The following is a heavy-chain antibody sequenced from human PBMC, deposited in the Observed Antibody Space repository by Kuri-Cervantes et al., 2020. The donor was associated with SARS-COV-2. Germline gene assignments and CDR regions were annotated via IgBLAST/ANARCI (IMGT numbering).Heavy chain of an antibody. CDR2: IYYSGST. CDR1: GGSISSSSYY. J-gene: IGHJ5*02. D-gene: IGHD6-19*01. V-gene: IGHV4-39*01. CDR3: ARHGSSSSGWNFNWFDP. Sequence: GSLRLSCTVSGGSISSSSYYWGWICQPPGKGLEWIGSIYYSGSTYYNPSLKSRVTISVDTSKNQFSLKLSSVTAADTAVYYCARHGSSSSGWNFNWFDPWGQGTLVTVSS.